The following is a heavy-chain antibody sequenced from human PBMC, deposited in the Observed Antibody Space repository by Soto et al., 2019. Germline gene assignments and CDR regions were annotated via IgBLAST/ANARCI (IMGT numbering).Heavy chain of an antibody. D-gene: IGHD2-15*01. Sequence: EVXLVXSXGGLVKPGGSLXXXCAASGFTFSSYSMNWVRQAPGKGLXXVSSISSSSSYIYYADSVKGRFXIXXXXXXXXXXXXXXXXXXXDTAVYYCARDKKSGGLGGSVGYWGQGTLVTVSS. CDR1: GFTFSSYS. V-gene: IGHV3-21*01. CDR3: ARDKKSGGLGGSVGY. CDR2: ISSSSSYI. J-gene: IGHJ4*02.